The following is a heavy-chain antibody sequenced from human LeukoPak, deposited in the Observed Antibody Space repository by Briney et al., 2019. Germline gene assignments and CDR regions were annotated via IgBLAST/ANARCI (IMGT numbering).Heavy chain of an antibody. D-gene: IGHD6-13*01. CDR2: ISTSGTTV. V-gene: IGHV3-48*03. J-gene: IGHJ4*02. Sequence: GGSLRLSCATSGFTFSSYEVNWVRQAPGKGLEWLSYISTSGTTVYSADSVKGRFSISGDNAKNSLYLQMNSLRADDTAVYYCARLAAAGTYYFDNWGQGTLVTVSS. CDR1: GFTFSSYE. CDR3: ARLAAAGTYYFDN.